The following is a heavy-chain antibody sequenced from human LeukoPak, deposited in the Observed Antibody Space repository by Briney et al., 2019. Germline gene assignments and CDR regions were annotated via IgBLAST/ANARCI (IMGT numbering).Heavy chain of an antibody. J-gene: IGHJ4*02. CDR1: GFTFSSYA. CDR2: ISGSGGST. Sequence: GGSLRLSCAASGFTFSSYAMSWVRQAPGKGLEWVSAISGSGGSTYYADSVKGRFTISRDNSKNTLYLQMNSLRAEDTAVYYCARSGYYYDSSGYFYWGQGTLVTVSS. V-gene: IGHV3-23*01. CDR3: ARSGYYYDSSGYFY. D-gene: IGHD3-22*01.